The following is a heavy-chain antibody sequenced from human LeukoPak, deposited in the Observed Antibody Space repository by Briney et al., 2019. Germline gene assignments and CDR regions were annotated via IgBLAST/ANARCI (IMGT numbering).Heavy chain of an antibody. V-gene: IGHV1-46*01. J-gene: IGHJ3*02. CDR1: GYTFTSYY. CDR2: INPSGGST. Sequence: ASVKVSCKQSGYTFTSYYMHWVRQAPGQGLEWMGMINPSGGSTSYAQKFQSRVTMTRDTSTSTVYIELSSLRSEDTAVYYCARGFGGVIVIPRHAFDICGERTMVTVSS. CDR3: ARGFGGVIVIPRHAFDI. D-gene: IGHD3-16*02.